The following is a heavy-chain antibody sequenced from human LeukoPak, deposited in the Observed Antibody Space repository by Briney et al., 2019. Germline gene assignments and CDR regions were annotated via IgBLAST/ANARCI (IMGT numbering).Heavy chain of an antibody. CDR3: ARIGYDILTGYSRRDYYYCYMDV. Sequence: GGSLRLSCAASGFTFDDYGMSWVRQAPGKGLEWVSGINWNGGSTGYADSVKGRFTISRDNAKNSLYLQMNSLRAEDTALYYCARIGYDILTGYSRRDYYYCYMDVWGKGTTVTVSS. D-gene: IGHD3-9*01. CDR1: GFTFDDYG. V-gene: IGHV3-20*04. J-gene: IGHJ6*03. CDR2: INWNGGST.